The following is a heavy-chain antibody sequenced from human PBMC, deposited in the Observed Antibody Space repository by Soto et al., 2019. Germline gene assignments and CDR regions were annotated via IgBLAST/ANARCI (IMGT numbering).Heavy chain of an antibody. V-gene: IGHV1-3*01. CDR1: GYTFTSYD. J-gene: IGHJ4*02. Sequence: ASVKVSCKASGYTFTSYDINWVRQAPGQRLEWMGWINAGNGNTKYSQKFQGRVTITRDTSASTAYMELSSLRSEDTAVYYCARDSSNGDYNFDYWGQGTLVTVSS. CDR3: ARDSSNGDYNFDY. D-gene: IGHD4-17*01. CDR2: INAGNGNT.